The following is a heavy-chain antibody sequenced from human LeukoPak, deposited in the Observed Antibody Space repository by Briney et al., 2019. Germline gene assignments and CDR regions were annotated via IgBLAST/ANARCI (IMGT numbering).Heavy chain of an antibody. J-gene: IGHJ5*02. V-gene: IGHV1-18*04. CDR1: GYTFSKYG. CDR3: ARDARLYYDSSGYST. D-gene: IGHD3-22*01. Sequence: ASVKVSCKASGYTFSKYGVSWVRQAPGQGLEWMGWISAYNGNTNYAQKLQGRVTMTSDTSTSTAYMELRSLRSDDTAVYYCARDARLYYDSSGYSTWGQGTLVTVSS. CDR2: ISAYNGNT.